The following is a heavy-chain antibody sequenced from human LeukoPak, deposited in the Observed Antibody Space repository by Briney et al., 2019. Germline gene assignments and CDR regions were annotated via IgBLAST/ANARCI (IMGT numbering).Heavy chain of an antibody. CDR3: ARVKSDTTANDY. V-gene: IGHV3-23*01. J-gene: IGHJ4*02. D-gene: IGHD2-21*02. Sequence: GGSLRLSCAASGFTFSTHGMSWVRQAPGKGLEWVSTISGSGGTSFYADSVEGRFTISRDNSKSSLSLQMNSLGAEDTAVYYCARVKSDTTANDYWGQGTLVTVSS. CDR1: GFTFSTHG. CDR2: ISGSGGTS.